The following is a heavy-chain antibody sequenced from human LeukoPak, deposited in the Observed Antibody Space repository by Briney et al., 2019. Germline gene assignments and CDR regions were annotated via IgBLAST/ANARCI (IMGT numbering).Heavy chain of an antibody. CDR1: GGSISSYY. CDR2: IYYSGST. D-gene: IGHD3-22*01. Sequence: SETLSLTCTVSGGSISSYYWSWIRQPPGKGLEWIGYIYYSGSTNYNPSLKSRVTISVDTSKNQFSLKLRSVTAADTAVYYCARGFPHYYDSSGSHWGQGTLVTVSP. V-gene: IGHV4-59*01. J-gene: IGHJ4*02. CDR3: ARGFPHYYDSSGSH.